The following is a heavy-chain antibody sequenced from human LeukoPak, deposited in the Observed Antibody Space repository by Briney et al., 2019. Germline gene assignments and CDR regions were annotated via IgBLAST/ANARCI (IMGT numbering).Heavy chain of an antibody. CDR1: GGSISGYY. J-gene: IGHJ3*02. CDR2: INHGGST. Sequence: SETLSLTCTVSGGSISGYYWSWIRQPPGKGLEWIGEINHGGSTNYNPSLKSRVTISVDTSKNQFSLKLSSVTAADTAVYYCARGDPKYCSGGSCYSGAFDIWGQGTMVTVSS. CDR3: ARGDPKYCSGGSCYSGAFDI. V-gene: IGHV4-34*01. D-gene: IGHD2-15*01.